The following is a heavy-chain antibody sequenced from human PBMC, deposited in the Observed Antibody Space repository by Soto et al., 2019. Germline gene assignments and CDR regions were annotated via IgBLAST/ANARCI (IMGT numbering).Heavy chain of an antibody. J-gene: IGHJ4*02. CDR2: ISSSSSYI. CDR1: GFTFSSYS. V-gene: IGHV3-21*01. CDR3: ARDQDIAAADPFDY. D-gene: IGHD6-13*01. Sequence: GSLRLSCAASGFTFSSYSMNWVRQAPGKGLEWVSSISSSSSYIYYADSVKGRFTISRDNAKNSLYLQMNSLRAEDTAVYYCARDQDIAAADPFDYWGQGTLVTVSS.